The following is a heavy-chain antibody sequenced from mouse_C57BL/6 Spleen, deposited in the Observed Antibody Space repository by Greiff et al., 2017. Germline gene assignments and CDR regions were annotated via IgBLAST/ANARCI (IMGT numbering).Heavy chain of an antibody. CDR1: GYAFSSSW. Sequence: QVQLKQSGPELVKPGASVKISCKASGYAFSSSWMNWVKQRPGKGLEWIGRIYPGDGDTNYNGKFKGKATLTADKSSSTAYMQLSSLTSEDSAVYFCARIYYYGSYAMDYWGQGTSVTVSS. J-gene: IGHJ4*01. V-gene: IGHV1-82*01. D-gene: IGHD1-1*01. CDR3: ARIYYYGSYAMDY. CDR2: IYPGDGDT.